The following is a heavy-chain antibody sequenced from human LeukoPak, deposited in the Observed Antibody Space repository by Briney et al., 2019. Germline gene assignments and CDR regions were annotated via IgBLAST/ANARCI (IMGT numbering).Heavy chain of an antibody. CDR2: ISYDGSNK. Sequence: GGSLRLSCAASGFTFSSYGMHWVRQAPGKGLEWVAVISYDGSNKYYADSVKGRFTISRDNSKNTLYLQMNSLRAEDTAVYYCAREVVTMVRGVIMGYYGMDVWGQGTTVTVSS. J-gene: IGHJ6*02. D-gene: IGHD3-10*01. CDR3: AREVVTMVRGVIMGYYGMDV. V-gene: IGHV3-30*03. CDR1: GFTFSSYG.